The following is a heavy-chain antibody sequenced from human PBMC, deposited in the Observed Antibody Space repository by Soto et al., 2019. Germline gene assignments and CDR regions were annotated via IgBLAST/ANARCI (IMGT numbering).Heavy chain of an antibody. CDR1: GGSLSVYY. D-gene: IGHD5-18*01. J-gene: IGHJ4*02. CDR2: INHSGST. V-gene: IGHV4-59*01. Sequence: SETLSLTCGVYGGSLSVYYWSWIRQSPGKGLEWIGYINHSGSTNYNPSFKSRVTISVDTSKNQFSLKLSSVTAADTAVYYCARSRGYSYGGSFDYWGQGTLVTVSS. CDR3: ARSRGYSYGGSFDY.